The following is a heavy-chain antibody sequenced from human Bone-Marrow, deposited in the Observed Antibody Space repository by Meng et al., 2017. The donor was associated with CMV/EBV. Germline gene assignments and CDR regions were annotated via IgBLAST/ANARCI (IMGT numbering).Heavy chain of an antibody. V-gene: IGHV1-8*03. CDR2: MNPNSGNT. J-gene: IGHJ6*02. D-gene: IGHD2-2*01. Sequence: ASVKVSCKASGYTFTSYDINWVRQATGQGLEWMGWMNPNSGNTGYAQKFQGRVTITRNTSISTAFMELSSLRSEDTAVYYYARAPAYCSSTSCLRDYYYYGMDVWGQGTMVTVSS. CDR3: ARAPAYCSSTSCLRDYYYYGMDV. CDR1: GYTFTSYD.